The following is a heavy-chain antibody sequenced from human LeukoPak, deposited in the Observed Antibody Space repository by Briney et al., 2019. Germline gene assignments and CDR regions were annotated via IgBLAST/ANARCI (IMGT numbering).Heavy chain of an antibody. J-gene: IGHJ6*02. D-gene: IGHD3-10*01. CDR3: ARKGLGSQVPRGMDV. CDR1: GYSFSTDW. V-gene: IGHV5-51*01. Sequence: GESLKISCKASGYSFSTDWIGWVRQMPGKGLEWMGILYPADSDTRYSPSFQGQVTISADKSISTAYLQWSGLKASDTAMYYCARKGLGSQVPRGMDVWGQGTTVTVSS. CDR2: LYPADSDT.